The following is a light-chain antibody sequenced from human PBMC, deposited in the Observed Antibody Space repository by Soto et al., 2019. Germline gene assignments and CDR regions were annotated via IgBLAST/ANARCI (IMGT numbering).Light chain of an antibody. CDR1: HSVSSN. CDR3: QQYDKWPRT. V-gene: IGKV3-15*01. CDR2: AAS. Sequence: EIGMTQSPAIVSVSAGERATLSCRASHSVSSNLAWYQQKSGQAPRLLIYAASTRATGIPARFSGSGSGTEFTLTINSLQSEDFAVYYCQQYDKWPRTFGQGTKVDIK. J-gene: IGKJ1*01.